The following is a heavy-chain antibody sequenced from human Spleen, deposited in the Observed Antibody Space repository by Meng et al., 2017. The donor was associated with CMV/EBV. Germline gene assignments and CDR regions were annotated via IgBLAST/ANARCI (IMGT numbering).Heavy chain of an antibody. CDR3: AREEPGGWFDP. J-gene: IGHJ5*02. Sequence: LSCAAYRFTVSSNSMSWVRQAPGKGLEWVSVIYSSGTTHHADAVKGRFTISRDNSRNTVYLQMNSLRPEDTAVYFCAREEPGGWFDPWGQGTLVTVSS. D-gene: IGHD1-14*01. CDR2: IYSSGTT. V-gene: IGHV3-66*03. CDR1: RFTVSSNS.